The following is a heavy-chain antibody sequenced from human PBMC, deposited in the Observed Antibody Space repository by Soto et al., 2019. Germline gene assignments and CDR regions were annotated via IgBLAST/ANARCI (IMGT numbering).Heavy chain of an antibody. J-gene: IGHJ3*01. Sequence: EVQLVESEGGLVKSGGSLRLSCAASGFTFSSYSMNWARQTPGKGLEWVSSISISSTYMYYADSVKGRSTILRDNAETSLYLQMNSLIAEDTAIYFCARSLGWAFSLWGQGTMVTVSS. CDR2: ISISSTYM. V-gene: IGHV3-21*01. D-gene: IGHD2-15*01. CDR1: GFTFSSYS. CDR3: ARSLGWAFSL.